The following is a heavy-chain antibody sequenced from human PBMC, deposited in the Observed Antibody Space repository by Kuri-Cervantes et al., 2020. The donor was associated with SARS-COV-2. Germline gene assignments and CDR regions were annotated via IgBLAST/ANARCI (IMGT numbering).Heavy chain of an antibody. CDR2: ISSSSSYI. CDR1: GFTFSSYS. J-gene: IGHJ4*02. CDR3: ARDQIGAVAGMENDY. V-gene: IGHV3-21*01. D-gene: IGHD6-19*01. Sequence: GESLKISCAASGFTFSSYSMNWVRQAPGKGLEWVSSISSSSSYIYYADSVKGRFTISRDNAKNSLYLQMNSLRAEDTAVYYCARDQIGAVAGMENDYWGQGTLVTVSS.